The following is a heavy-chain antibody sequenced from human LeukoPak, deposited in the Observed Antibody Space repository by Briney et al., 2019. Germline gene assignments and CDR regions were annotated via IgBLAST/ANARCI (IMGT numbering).Heavy chain of an antibody. CDR2: IRYDGSNK. CDR3: ARDGIVTRNFDY. CDR1: GFTFSSYG. Sequence: PGGSLRLSCAASGFTFSSYGMHWVRQAPGKGLEWVAFIRYDGSNKYYADSVKGRFTISRDNSKNTLYLQMNSLRAEDTAVYYCARDGIVTRNFDYWGQGALVTVSS. V-gene: IGHV3-30*02. D-gene: IGHD1-26*01. J-gene: IGHJ4*02.